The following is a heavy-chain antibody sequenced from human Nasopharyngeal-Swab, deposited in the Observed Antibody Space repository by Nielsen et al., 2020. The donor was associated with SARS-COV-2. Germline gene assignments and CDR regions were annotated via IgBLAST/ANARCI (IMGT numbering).Heavy chain of an antibody. J-gene: IGHJ4*02. Sequence: GESLKISCAASGFTFSSYAMSWVRQAPGKGLEWVSAISGSGGNTYYADSVKGRFTISRDNSKNTLYLQMNSLRAEDTAVYYCAKAGGITMIVVVRRYYFDYWGQGTLVTVSS. CDR2: ISGSGGNT. CDR1: GFTFSSYA. CDR3: AKAGGITMIVVVRRYYFDY. V-gene: IGHV3-23*01. D-gene: IGHD3-22*01.